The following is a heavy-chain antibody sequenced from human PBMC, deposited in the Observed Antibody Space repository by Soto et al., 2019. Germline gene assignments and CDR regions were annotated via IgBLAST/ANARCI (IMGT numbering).Heavy chain of an antibody. J-gene: IGHJ4*02. CDR1: GYTFTNYY. D-gene: IGHD3-16*01. CDR3: VREFTGGYFDY. CDR2: INCGGGGT. Sequence: QVQLVQSGAEVKKPGASVRVSCKASGYTFTNYYMHWVRQAPGQGLEWVGIINCGGGGTNYAQKFQGRVIMTRDTSTNTVYMDLSSLRSKDTAVYYCVREFTGGYFDYWGQGILGTVST. V-gene: IGHV1-46*01.